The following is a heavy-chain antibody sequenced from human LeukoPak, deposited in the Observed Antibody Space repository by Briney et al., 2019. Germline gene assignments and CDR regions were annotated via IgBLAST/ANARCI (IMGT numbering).Heavy chain of an antibody. CDR2: YYYSGST. V-gene: IGHV4-31*03. CDR1: GGSISSGGYY. Sequence: SQTLSLTCTVSGGSISSGGYYWSWIRQHPGKGLEWIGYYYYSGSTYYNPSLKSRVTISVDTSKNQFSLKLSSVTAADTAVYYCARGPITMVRGVITHPFDYWGQGTLVTVSS. D-gene: IGHD3-10*01. CDR3: ARGPITMVRGVITHPFDY. J-gene: IGHJ4*02.